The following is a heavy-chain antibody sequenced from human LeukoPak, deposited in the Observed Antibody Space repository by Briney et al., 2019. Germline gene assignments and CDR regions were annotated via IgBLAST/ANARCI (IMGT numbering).Heavy chain of an antibody. V-gene: IGHV5-51*01. D-gene: IGHD3-16*02. Sequence: HGESLKISCKGSGYIFTGYWIGWVRQMPGKGLEWMGIIYPGDSDTRYSPSFQGQVTISADKSISTAYLQWSSLKASDTAMYYCASNLRGSLYYFDYWGQGTLVTVSS. CDR3: ASNLRGSLYYFDY. CDR1: GYIFTGYW. CDR2: IYPGDSDT. J-gene: IGHJ4*02.